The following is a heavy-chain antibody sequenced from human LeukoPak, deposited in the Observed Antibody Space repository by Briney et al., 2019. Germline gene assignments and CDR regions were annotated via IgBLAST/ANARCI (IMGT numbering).Heavy chain of an antibody. CDR1: GGSISSGDYY. J-gene: IGHJ4*02. CDR3: ARKRGSYLSFDY. Sequence: PSQTLSLTCTVSGGSISSGDYYWSWIRQPPGKGLEWIGYIYYSGSTYYNPSLKSRVTISVDTSKNQFSLKLSSVTAADTAVYYCARKRGSYLSFDYWGQGTLVTVSS. CDR2: IYYSGST. D-gene: IGHD1-26*01. V-gene: IGHV4-30-4*08.